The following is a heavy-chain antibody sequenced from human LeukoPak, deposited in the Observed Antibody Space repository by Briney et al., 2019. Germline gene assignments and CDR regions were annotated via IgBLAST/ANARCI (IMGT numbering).Heavy chain of an antibody. CDR1: GGSMSSNTYY. CDR2: IYYSGNT. J-gene: IGHJ4*02. V-gene: IGHV4-39*01. CDR3: ARFVTNFDY. D-gene: IGHD3-10*01. Sequence: SETLSLTCTVSGGSMSSNTYYWGWIRQPPGKGLEWIGSIYYSGNTYYNASLKSQVSISIDTSKNQFSLKLTSVTAADTAVYYCARFVTNFDYWGQGTLVTVSS.